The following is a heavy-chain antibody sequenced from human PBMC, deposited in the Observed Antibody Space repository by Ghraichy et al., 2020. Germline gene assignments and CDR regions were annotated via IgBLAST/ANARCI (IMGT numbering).Heavy chain of an antibody. CDR2: IYPGDSDT. Sequence: GESLNISCKGSGYSFTSYWIGWVRQMPGKGLEWMGIIYPGDSDTRYSPSFQGQVTITADKSINTAYLQWSSLKASDTAMYYCARASHLSDYFDYWGQGTLVTVSS. CDR1: GYSFTSYW. J-gene: IGHJ4*02. V-gene: IGHV5-51*01. CDR3: ARASHLSDYFDY. D-gene: IGHD2-2*01.